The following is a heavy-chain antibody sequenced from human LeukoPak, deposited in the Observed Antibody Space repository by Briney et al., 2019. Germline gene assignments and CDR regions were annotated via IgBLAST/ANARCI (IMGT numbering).Heavy chain of an antibody. V-gene: IGHV3-7*01. J-gene: IGHJ4*02. Sequence: GGSLRLSCAASGFTFSSYWMSWVRQAPGKVREWVANIKQDGSAKYYVDSVKGRFTISRDNAKNSLYLQMNSLRAEDTAVYYCARDGMGFSFDYWGQGTLVTVSS. CDR3: ARDGMGFSFDY. CDR1: GFTFSSYW. D-gene: IGHD1-14*01. CDR2: IKQDGSAK.